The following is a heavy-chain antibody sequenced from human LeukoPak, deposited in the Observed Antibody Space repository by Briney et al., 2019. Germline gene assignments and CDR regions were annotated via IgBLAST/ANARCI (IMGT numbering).Heavy chain of an antibody. CDR2: ISAYNGNT. V-gene: IGHV1-18*04. CDR1: GYTFTGYY. Sequence: ASVKVSCKASGYTFTGYYMHWVRQAPGRGLEWMGWISAYNGNTHYAQKLQGRVTMTTDTSTSTVYMELRSLRSDDTAVYYCARGSPPRRNYDSRGYYSYYFDYWGQGTLVTVSS. CDR3: ARGSPPRRNYDSRGYYSYYFDY. D-gene: IGHD3-22*01. J-gene: IGHJ4*02.